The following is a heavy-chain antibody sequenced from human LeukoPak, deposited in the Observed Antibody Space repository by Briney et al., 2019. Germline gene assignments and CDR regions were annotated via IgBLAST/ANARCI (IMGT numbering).Heavy chain of an antibody. Sequence: GGSLRLSCAASGFTVSSYWMSWVRQAPGKGLEWVANIKQDGSEKYYVDSVKGRFTISRDNAKNSLYLQMNSLRAEDTAVYYCARVIAAAGTVYWGQGTLVTVSS. CDR3: ARVIAAAGTVY. V-gene: IGHV3-7*01. J-gene: IGHJ4*02. CDR1: GFTVSSYW. D-gene: IGHD6-13*01. CDR2: IKQDGSEK.